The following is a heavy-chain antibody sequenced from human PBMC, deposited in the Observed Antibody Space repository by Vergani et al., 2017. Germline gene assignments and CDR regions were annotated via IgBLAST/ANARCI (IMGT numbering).Heavy chain of an antibody. CDR2: ISWNSGSI. CDR1: GFTFDDYA. CDR3: AKPDLRFLEWQEGHFDY. J-gene: IGHJ4*02. Sequence: EVQLVESGGGLVQPGRSLRLSCAASGFTFDDYAMHWVRQAPGKGLEWVSGISWNSGSIGYADSVKGRFTISRDNAKNSLYLQMNSLRAEDTALYYCAKPDLRFLEWQEGHFDYWGQGTLVTVSS. D-gene: IGHD3-3*01. V-gene: IGHV3-9*01.